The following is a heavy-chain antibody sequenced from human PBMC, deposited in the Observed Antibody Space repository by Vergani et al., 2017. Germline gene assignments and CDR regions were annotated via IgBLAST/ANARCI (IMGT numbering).Heavy chain of an antibody. V-gene: IGHV1-69*02. CDR3: VSAGNRRDSYGCDY. Sequence: QVQLVQSGAEVKKPGSSVKVSCKASGGTFSSYTISWVRQAPGQGLEWMGRIIPILGIANYAQKFQGRVTITADKSTSTAYMELSSLRSEDTAVYYCVSAGNRRDSYGCDYWRQGTLVTVSS. D-gene: IGHD5-18*01. CDR1: GGTFSSYT. J-gene: IGHJ4*02. CDR2: IIPILGIA.